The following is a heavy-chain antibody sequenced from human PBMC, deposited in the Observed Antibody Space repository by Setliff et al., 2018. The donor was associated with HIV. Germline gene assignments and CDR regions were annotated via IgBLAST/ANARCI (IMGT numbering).Heavy chain of an antibody. J-gene: IGHJ6*02. CDR2: IHSGGST. CDR3: ARDPGRYNGMDV. V-gene: IGHV3-66*01. CDR1: GFTFDNYA. D-gene: IGHD1-20*01. Sequence: GGSLRFSCAASGFTFDNYAMSWVRQAPGRGLEWVSVIHSGGSTYYADSVKGRFIISRDNSKNTLYLQMNSLRAEDTAVYYCARDPGRYNGMDVWGQGTTVTVSS.